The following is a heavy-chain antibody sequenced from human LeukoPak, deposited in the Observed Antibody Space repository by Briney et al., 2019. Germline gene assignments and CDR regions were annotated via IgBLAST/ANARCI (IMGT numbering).Heavy chain of an antibody. CDR3: ARLGYYGSGSTVSDY. D-gene: IGHD3-10*01. V-gene: IGHV4-34*01. CDR1: GGSFSGYY. Sequence: SETLSLTCAVYGGSFSGYYWSWIRQPPGKGLEWIGEINHSGSTNYNPSLKSRVTISVDTSKNQFSLKLSSVTAADTAVYYCARLGYYGSGSTVSDYWGQGTLVTVSS. CDR2: INHSGST. J-gene: IGHJ4*02.